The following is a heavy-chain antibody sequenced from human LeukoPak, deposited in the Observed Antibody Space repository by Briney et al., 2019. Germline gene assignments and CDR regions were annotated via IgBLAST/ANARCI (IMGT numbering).Heavy chain of an antibody. D-gene: IGHD2-2*03. J-gene: IGHJ6*02. V-gene: IGHV4-34*01. Sequence: SETLSLTCAVYGGSFSGYYWSWIRQPPGKGLEWIGEINHSGSTNYNPSLKRRVTISVDTSKNQFSLKLSSVTAADTALYYCARGSGYCSSTSCYAHQRYYYGMDVWGQGTTVTVSS. CDR2: INHSGST. CDR1: GGSFSGYY. CDR3: ARGSGYCSSTSCYAHQRYYYGMDV.